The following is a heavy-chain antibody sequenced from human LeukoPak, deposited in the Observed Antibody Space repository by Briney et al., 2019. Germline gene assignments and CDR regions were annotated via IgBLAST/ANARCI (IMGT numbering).Heavy chain of an antibody. Sequence: GGSLRLSCAASGFTFSSYAMSWVRQAPGKGLEWVSAISGSGGSTYYADSVKGRFTISRDNSKNTLYLQMNSLRAEDTAVYYCAKGGLTRYCSSTSCYRVDYWGQGTLVTVSS. J-gene: IGHJ4*02. CDR1: GFTFSSYA. CDR2: ISGSGGST. CDR3: AKGGLTRYCSSTSCYRVDY. D-gene: IGHD2-2*02. V-gene: IGHV3-23*01.